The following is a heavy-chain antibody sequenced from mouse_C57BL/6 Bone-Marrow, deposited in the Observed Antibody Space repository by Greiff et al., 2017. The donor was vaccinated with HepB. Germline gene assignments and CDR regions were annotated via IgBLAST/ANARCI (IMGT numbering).Heavy chain of an antibody. CDR3: ARENYYSSIVDY. CDR1: GYAFSSYW. J-gene: IGHJ2*01. D-gene: IGHD1-1*01. Sequence: VMLVESGAELVKPGASVKISCKASGYAFSSYWMNWVKQRPGKGLEWIGQIYPGDGDTNYNGKFKGKATLTADKSSSTAYMQLSSLTSEDSALYFCARENYYSSIVDYWGQGTPLTVSS. CDR2: IYPGDGDT. V-gene: IGHV1-80*01.